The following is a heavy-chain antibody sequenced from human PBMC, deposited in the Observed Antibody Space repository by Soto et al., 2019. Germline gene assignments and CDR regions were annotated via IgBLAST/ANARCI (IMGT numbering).Heavy chain of an antibody. CDR2: ISYDGSNK. D-gene: IGHD3-22*01. Sequence: LRLSCAASGFTFSSYAMHWVRQAPGKGLEWVAVISYDGSNKYYADSVKGRFTISRDNSKNTLYLQMNSLRAEDTAVYYCASPYYDSSALQHWGQGTLVTVSS. CDR3: ASPYYDSSALQH. V-gene: IGHV3-30-3*01. J-gene: IGHJ1*01. CDR1: GFTFSSYA.